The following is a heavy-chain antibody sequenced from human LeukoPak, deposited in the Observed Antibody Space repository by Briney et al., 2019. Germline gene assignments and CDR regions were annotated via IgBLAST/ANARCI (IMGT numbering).Heavy chain of an antibody. CDR3: ARGSKAYGEYIRSRIHYFDY. D-gene: IGHD4-17*01. V-gene: IGHV3-30*03. Sequence: GGSLRLSCAASGFTFSSYGMHWVRRAPGKGLEWVAVISYDGSNKYYADSVKGRFTISRDNSKNTLYVQMNSLRGEDTAVYYCARGSKAYGEYIRSRIHYFDYWGQGTLVTVSS. CDR1: GFTFSSYG. CDR2: ISYDGSNK. J-gene: IGHJ4*02.